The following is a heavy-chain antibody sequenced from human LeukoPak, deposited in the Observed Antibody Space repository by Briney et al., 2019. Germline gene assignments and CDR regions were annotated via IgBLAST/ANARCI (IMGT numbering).Heavy chain of an antibody. J-gene: IGHJ4*02. CDR3: ARHEGSTGWYYY. D-gene: IGHD6-19*01. CDR1: GGSVTTYY. V-gene: IGHV4-59*08. Sequence: SETLSLTCTVSGGSVTTYYRSWIRQPPGKGLEWIAYIYDSGTSSGTTKYNPSLNSRVTISVDRSKNQFSLKLRSVTAADTAVYYCARHEGSTGWYYYWGPGTLVTVSS. CDR2: IYDSGTSSGTT.